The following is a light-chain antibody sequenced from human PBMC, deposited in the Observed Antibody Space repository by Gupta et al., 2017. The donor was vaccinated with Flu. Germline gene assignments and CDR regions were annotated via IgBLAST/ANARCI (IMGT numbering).Light chain of an antibody. V-gene: IGKV1-33*01. Sequence: DIQMTQSPSSLSASVGDRVTITCQASQDIANYLNWYQQKPGKAPKVLIHDASSLKTGVPSRFSRSGSGTDFTFSISSLQPEDIATYFCQQYDNLPLTFGGGTKVEI. CDR1: QDIANY. J-gene: IGKJ4*01. CDR2: DAS. CDR3: QQYDNLPLT.